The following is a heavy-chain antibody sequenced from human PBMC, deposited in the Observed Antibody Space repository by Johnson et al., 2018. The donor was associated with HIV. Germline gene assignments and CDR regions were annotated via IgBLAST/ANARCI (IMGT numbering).Heavy chain of an antibody. CDR1: GFTFSSYA. J-gene: IGHJ3*02. V-gene: IGHV3-30*04. CDR3: ARGRGYYYDSGPDAFDI. CDR2: ISYDGSNK. Sequence: QVQLVESGGGVVQPGRSLRLSCAASGFTFSSYAMHWVRQAPGKGLEWVAVISYDGSNKYYADSVKGRFTISRDNAKNSLYLQMNSLRAEDTAVYYCARGRGYYYDSGPDAFDIWGQGTMVTVSS. D-gene: IGHD3-22*01.